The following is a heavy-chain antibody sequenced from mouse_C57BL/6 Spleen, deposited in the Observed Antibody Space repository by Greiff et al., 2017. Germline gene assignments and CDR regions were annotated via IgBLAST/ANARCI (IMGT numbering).Heavy chain of an antibody. CDR3: ARYDDGYYDAMDD. CDR2: ISSGGSYT. Sequence: EVQGVESGGDLVKPGGSLTLSCAASGFTFSSYGMSWVRQTPDKRLEWVATISSGGSYTYSPDSVKGRFTISRYNAKNTLYLQMSSLKSEDTAMYYCARYDDGYYDAMDDWGQGTSVTVSS. CDR1: GFTFSSYG. J-gene: IGHJ4*01. V-gene: IGHV5-6*01. D-gene: IGHD2-3*01.